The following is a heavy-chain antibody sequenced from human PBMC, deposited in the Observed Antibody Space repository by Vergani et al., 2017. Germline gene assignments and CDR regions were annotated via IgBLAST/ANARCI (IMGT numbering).Heavy chain of an antibody. CDR2: IYYSGTT. Sequence: QVQLQESGPGLVKASQTLSLTCSVSGAYVGSGGYYWSWVRQRPGMGLDWIGYIYYSGTTYYNPSLESRLTISLDTSENHLSLKLTSVTAADTAVYYCAREELNYGDSHHAFDIWGQGTMVTVSS. J-gene: IGHJ3*02. V-gene: IGHV4-31*03. D-gene: IGHD4-17*01. CDR1: GAYVGSGGYY. CDR3: AREELNYGDSHHAFDI.